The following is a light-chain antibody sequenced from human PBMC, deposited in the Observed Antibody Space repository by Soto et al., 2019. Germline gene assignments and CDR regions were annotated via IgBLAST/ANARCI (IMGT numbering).Light chain of an antibody. CDR1: QSVSSSY. CDR3: QQYGSSPPIT. CDR2: GAS. Sequence: EIFLTQSPVTLSLSPGERATLSFTARQSVSSSYLAWYQQKPGQAPRLLIYGASSRATGIPDRFSGSGSGTDFTLTISRLEPEDFAVYYCQQYGSSPPITFGPGTKVDIK. V-gene: IGKV3-20*01. J-gene: IGKJ3*01.